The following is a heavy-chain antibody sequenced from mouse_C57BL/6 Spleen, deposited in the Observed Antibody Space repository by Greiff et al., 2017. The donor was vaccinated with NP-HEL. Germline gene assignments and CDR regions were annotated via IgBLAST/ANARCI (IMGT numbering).Heavy chain of an antibody. D-gene: IGHD1-1*01. CDR1: GYTFTSYD. J-gene: IGHJ4*01. V-gene: IGHV1-85*01. CDR3: ARYTTVVAKGAMDY. Sequence: VQLQQSGPELVKPGASVKLSCKASGYTFTSYDINWVKQRPGQGLEWIGWIYPRDGSTKYNEKFKGKATLTVDTSSSTAYMELHSLTSEDSAVYFWARYTTVVAKGAMDYWGQGTSVTVSS. CDR2: IYPRDGST.